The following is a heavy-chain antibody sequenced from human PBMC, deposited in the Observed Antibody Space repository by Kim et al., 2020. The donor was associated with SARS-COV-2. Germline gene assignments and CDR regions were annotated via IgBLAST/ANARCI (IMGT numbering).Heavy chain of an antibody. D-gene: IGHD4-17*01. V-gene: IGHV7-4-1*02. CDR2: INTNTGNP. CDR1: GYTFTSYA. Sequence: ASVKVSCKASGYTFTSYAMNWVRQAPGQGLEWMGWINTNTGNPTYAQGFTGRFVFSLDTSVSTAYLQISSLKAEDTAVYYCARVGDYGDYVFCVGCHAFDIWGQGTMVTVSS. J-gene: IGHJ3*02. CDR3: ARVGDYGDYVFCVGCHAFDI.